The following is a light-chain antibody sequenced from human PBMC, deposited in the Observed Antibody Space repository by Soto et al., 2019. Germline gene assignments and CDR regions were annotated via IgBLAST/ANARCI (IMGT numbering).Light chain of an antibody. J-gene: IGKJ4*01. V-gene: IGKV1-39*01. CDR3: QQNFITPPLT. CDR1: QSISTY. CDR2: DAS. Sequence: DIQMTQTPCSLSASIGDRITITCRASQSISTYLNWYQQIPGKAPSLLIYDASTLQSGVPSRFSGSGSATDFTLTISSLQPEDFATYYCQQNFITPPLTFGGGTKVEIK.